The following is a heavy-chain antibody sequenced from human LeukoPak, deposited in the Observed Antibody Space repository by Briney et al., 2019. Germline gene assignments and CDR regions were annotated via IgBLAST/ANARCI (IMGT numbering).Heavy chain of an antibody. D-gene: IGHD1-26*01. CDR3: SRESGPFCPFGH. CDR2: ISLAGRT. CDR1: GGSITTTNY. J-gene: IGHJ4*02. V-gene: IGHV4-4*02. Sequence: PSETLSLTCGVSGGSITTTNYWSWVRQPPGGGLEWIGEISLAGRTRYNPSLKSRVNISIDESKNHLYLNLASVPAADTAVYYCSRESGPFCPFGHWGQGTLVAVTS.